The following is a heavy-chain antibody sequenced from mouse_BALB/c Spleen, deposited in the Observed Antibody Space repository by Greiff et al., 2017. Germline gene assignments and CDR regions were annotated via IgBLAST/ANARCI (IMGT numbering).Heavy chain of an antibody. CDR2: IDPETGGT. Sequence: QVQLQQSGAELVGPGASVTLSCKASGYTFTDYEMHWVKQTPVHGLEWIGAIDPETGGTAYNQKFKGKATLTADKSSSAAYMELRSLTSEDSAVYYGTRYYYGGCAMDDWGEGTSVTVSS. CDR3: TRYYYGGCAMDD. V-gene: IGHV1-15*01. D-gene: IGHD1-1*01. J-gene: IGHJ4*01. CDR1: GYTFTDYE.